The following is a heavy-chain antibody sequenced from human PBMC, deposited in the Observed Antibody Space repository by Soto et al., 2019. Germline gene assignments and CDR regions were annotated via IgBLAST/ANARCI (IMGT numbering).Heavy chain of an antibody. Sequence: SETLSLTCTVSGASISGYYWTWIRQPPGKGLEWIGYISDGGRSNYNPSLKSRVTISVDTSKNQFSLKLTSVTAADTAVYYCARGVESLGPWGQGTLVTVSS. V-gene: IGHV4-59*01. CDR3: ARGVESLGP. D-gene: IGHD2-2*01. J-gene: IGHJ5*02. CDR2: ISDGGRS. CDR1: GASISGYY.